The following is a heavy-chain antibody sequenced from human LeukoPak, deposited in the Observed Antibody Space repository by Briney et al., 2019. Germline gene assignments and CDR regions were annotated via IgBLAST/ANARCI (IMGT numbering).Heavy chain of an antibody. CDR3: ARGSAHWFGP. CDR2: IYPGESP. J-gene: IGHJ5*02. Sequence: SETLSLTCPVSGGSISSYYWSWIRPLAGKGLGKIGSIYPGESPNYHPYLKSRVTMSVDTSKNQFSLKLSSVTAADTAVYYCARGSAHWFGPWGQGTQVAVSS. CDR1: GGSISSYY. V-gene: IGHV4-4*07.